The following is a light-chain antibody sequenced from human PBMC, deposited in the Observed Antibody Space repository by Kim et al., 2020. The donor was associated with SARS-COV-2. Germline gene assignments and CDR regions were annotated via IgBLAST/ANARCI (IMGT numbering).Light chain of an antibody. CDR1: QDISRY. J-gene: IGKJ1*01. CDR2: TAS. V-gene: IGKV1-39*01. CDR3: QQTYSDART. Sequence: DIQMTQSPSSLSASVGDRVTINCRASQDISRYLNWYQQKPGKAPKLLIYTASSLQSGVPSRFTGSGSETDFTLTISSLQPEDCATYYCQQTYSDARTFGQGTKVDIK.